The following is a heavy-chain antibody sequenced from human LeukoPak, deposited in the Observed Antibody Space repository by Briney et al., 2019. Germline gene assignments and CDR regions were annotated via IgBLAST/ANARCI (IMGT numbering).Heavy chain of an antibody. D-gene: IGHD7-27*01. CDR1: GFTFSRYW. J-gene: IGHJ4*02. Sequence: GGSLRLSCATSGFTFSRYWMRWVRQAPGKGLEGVANIKNDGSEEYYVDSVKGRFTISRHNPRNSLFLQMNSLTVDHTAVYYCAGAIRGSTVDTGDRWGQGTLVSVSS. CDR2: IKNDGSEE. V-gene: IGHV3-7*01. CDR3: AGAIRGSTVDTGDR.